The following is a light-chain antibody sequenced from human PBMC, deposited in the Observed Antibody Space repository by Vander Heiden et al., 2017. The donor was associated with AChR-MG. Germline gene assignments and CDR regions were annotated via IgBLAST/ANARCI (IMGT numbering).Light chain of an antibody. V-gene: IGLV4-69*01. CDR3: QTWGTGIKV. J-gene: IGLJ1*01. CDR2: LNSDGSH. CDR1: SGHRSYA. Sequence: QLVLTQSPSTSASLGASVKLTCTLSSGHRSYAIEWHQQQPEKGPRYLMKLNSDGSHSKGDGIPDRFSGSSSGAERYLTISSLQAEDEADYYCQTWGTGIKVFGTGTKVTVL.